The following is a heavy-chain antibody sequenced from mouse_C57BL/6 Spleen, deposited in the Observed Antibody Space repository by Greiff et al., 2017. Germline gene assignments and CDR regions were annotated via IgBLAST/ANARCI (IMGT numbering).Heavy chain of an antibody. CDR3: TVSWAFDY. Sequence: EVKLMESGGGLVQPGGSMKLSCVASGFTFSNYWMNWVRQSPEKGLEWVAQIRLKSDNYASNYAESVKGRFTISRDDSKSRVYLQMNNLRAEDTGIYYCTVSWAFDYWGQGTTLTVSS. CDR1: GFTFSNYW. D-gene: IGHD4-1*01. V-gene: IGHV6-3*01. CDR2: IRLKSDNYAS. J-gene: IGHJ2*01.